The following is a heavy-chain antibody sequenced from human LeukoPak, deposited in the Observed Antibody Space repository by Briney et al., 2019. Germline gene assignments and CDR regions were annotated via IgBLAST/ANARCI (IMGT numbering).Heavy chain of an antibody. D-gene: IGHD2-2*01. J-gene: IGHJ5*02. V-gene: IGHV1-24*01. CDR1: GYTLTELS. CDR2: FDPEDGET. Sequence: ASVKVSCKVSGYTLTELSMHWVRQAPGKGLERMGGFDPEDGETIYAQKFQGRVTMTEDTSTDTAYMELSSLRSEDTAVYYCTTVRDIVVVPAANWFDPWGQGTLVTVSS. CDR3: TTVRDIVVVPAANWFDP.